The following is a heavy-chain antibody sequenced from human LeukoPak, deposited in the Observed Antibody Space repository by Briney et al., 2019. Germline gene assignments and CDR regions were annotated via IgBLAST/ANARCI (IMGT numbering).Heavy chain of an antibody. Sequence: GGSLRLSCAASGFTFSSYSMNWVRQAPGKGLEWVSSISSSSSYIYYADSVKGRFTISRDNAKNSLYLQMNSLRAEDTAVYYCAKDNEGVVNPFDYWGQGTLVTVSS. J-gene: IGHJ4*02. CDR2: ISSSSSYI. CDR1: GFTFSSYS. CDR3: AKDNEGVVNPFDY. V-gene: IGHV3-21*01. D-gene: IGHD3-22*01.